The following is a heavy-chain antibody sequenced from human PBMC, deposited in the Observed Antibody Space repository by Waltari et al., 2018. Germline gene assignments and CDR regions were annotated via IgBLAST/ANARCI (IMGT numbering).Heavy chain of an antibody. CDR2: INHSGST. J-gene: IGHJ6*02. CDR3: ARGLGIVVVMRYYYGMDV. CDR1: GGSVSGFD. Sequence: QVQLQHWGAGLLKPSETLSLTCAVYGGSVSGFDVIWICHPPGQRLEGIGEINHSGSTNYNPSLKSRVTISVDTSKIQVSLKLSSVTAADTAVYYCARGLGIVVVMRYYYGMDVWGQGTTVTVSS. V-gene: IGHV4-34*01. D-gene: IGHD3-22*01.